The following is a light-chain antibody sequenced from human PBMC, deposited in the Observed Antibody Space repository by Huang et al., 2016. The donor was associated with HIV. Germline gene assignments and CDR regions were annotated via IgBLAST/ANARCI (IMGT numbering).Light chain of an antibody. CDR3: QQLHDYPVT. J-gene: IGKJ5*01. CDR2: AAS. CDR1: QDISTS. V-gene: IGKV1D-13*01. Sequence: AVQLTQFPSSLSASVGDRVVITCRASQDISTSLAWYQQKPWMAPKLLISAASKVQSGVSTMFSGVSAGAYFTLFITNVQPEDVATYYCQQLHDYPVTFGRGTRLDIK.